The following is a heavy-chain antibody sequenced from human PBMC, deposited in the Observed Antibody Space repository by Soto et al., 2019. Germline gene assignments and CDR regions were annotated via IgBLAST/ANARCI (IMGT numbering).Heavy chain of an antibody. J-gene: IGHJ5*02. V-gene: IGHV4-39*01. CDR3: ARHKTGSDWLDP. CDR2: MFYSGAT. D-gene: IGHD2-8*02. CDR1: DGSISDISYC. Sequence: SETLCLTCILSDGSISDISYCWGWIRQPPGKGLQWIGCMFYSGATYYNPSLKNRVTLSVDTSNNELSLKLVSVTAPDTAVYYCARHKTGSDWLDPWGQGTMVTVSS.